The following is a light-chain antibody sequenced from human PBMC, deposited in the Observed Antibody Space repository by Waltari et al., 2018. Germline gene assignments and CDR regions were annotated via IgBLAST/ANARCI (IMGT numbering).Light chain of an antibody. J-gene: IGKJ1*01. V-gene: IGKV1-39*01. Sequence: DIQMTQSPSSLSASLVDRVTITCRASQSISNYLNWYQQIPGKAPRLLIYSASSLQSGVPSRFSGSGSGTHFTLTISSLQPEDFATYSCHQSYTTPWTFGQGTKVEIK. CDR2: SAS. CDR3: HQSYTTPWT. CDR1: QSISNY.